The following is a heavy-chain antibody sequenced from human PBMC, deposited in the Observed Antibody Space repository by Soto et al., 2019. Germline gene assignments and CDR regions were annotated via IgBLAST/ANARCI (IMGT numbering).Heavy chain of an antibody. J-gene: IGHJ2*01. V-gene: IGHV1-69*01. CDR1: GGTFSSYA. D-gene: IGHD4-17*01. CDR2: IIPIFGTA. Sequence: QVQLVQSGAEVKKPGSSVKVSCRASGGTFSSYAISWVRQAPGQGLEWMGGIIPIFGTANYAQKFQGRVTITADESTSTAYMELSSLRSEDTAVYYCARTPYMTTVPPFRLWYFDLWGRGTLVTVSS. CDR3: ARTPYMTTVPPFRLWYFDL.